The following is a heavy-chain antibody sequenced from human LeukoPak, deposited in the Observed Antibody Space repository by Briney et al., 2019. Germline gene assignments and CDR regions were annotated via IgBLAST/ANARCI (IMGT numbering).Heavy chain of an antibody. CDR3: AKDSVLRQWLVHGFDH. D-gene: IGHD6-19*01. J-gene: IGHJ4*02. V-gene: IGHV3-53*01. CDR1: GFTVSSNY. CDR2: IYSGGST. Sequence: GGSLRLSCAASGFTVSSNYMSWVRQAPGKGLEWVSVIYSGGSTYYADSVKGRFTISRDNSKNTLYLQMNSLRAEDTAVYYCAKDSVLRQWLVHGFDHWGQGTLVTVSS.